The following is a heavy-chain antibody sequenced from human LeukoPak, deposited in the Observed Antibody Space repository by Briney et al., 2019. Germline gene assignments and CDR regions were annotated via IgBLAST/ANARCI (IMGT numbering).Heavy chain of an antibody. J-gene: IGHJ6*03. V-gene: IGHV5-51*01. D-gene: IGHD3-22*01. CDR2: IYPGDSDT. CDR1: GYSFTSYW. CDR3: PRHLYYDSPGGYYYYMGV. Sequence: GESLKISCKGSGYSFTSYWIGWVRQMPGKGLEWMGIIYPGDSDTRYSPSFQGQVTISADKSISTASLQWSSLKASDTAMYYCPRHLYYDSPGGYYYYMGVWGKGTTVTVSS.